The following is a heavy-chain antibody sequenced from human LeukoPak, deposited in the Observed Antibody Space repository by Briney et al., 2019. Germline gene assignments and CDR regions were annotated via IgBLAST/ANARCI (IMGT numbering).Heavy chain of an antibody. CDR2: IRYDGSNK. Sequence: GGSLRLSCAASGFTFSSYGMHWVRQAPGKGLEWVAFIRYDGSNKYYVDSVKGRFTISRDNSKNTLYLQMNSLRAEDTAVYYCAKNHYGDYGWYFDYWGQGTLVTVSS. V-gene: IGHV3-30*02. CDR1: GFTFSSYG. CDR3: AKNHYGDYGWYFDY. D-gene: IGHD4-17*01. J-gene: IGHJ4*02.